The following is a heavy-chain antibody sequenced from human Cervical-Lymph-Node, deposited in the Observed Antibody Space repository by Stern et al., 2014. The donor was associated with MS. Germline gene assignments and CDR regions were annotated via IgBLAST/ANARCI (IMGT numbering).Heavy chain of an antibody. Sequence: VQLEESGAEVKKPGESLKISCKGSGYSFSSHWIGWVRQTPGKGLEWMGIIYPDDSDTRYSPSFKGQVTISADKSISTAFLQWSSLKASDTAMYYCARTVCSGGSCYTVPFDYWGQGTLVTVSS. J-gene: IGHJ4*02. V-gene: IGHV5-51*01. CDR3: ARTVCSGGSCYTVPFDY. D-gene: IGHD2-15*01. CDR1: GYSFSSHW. CDR2: IYPDDSDT.